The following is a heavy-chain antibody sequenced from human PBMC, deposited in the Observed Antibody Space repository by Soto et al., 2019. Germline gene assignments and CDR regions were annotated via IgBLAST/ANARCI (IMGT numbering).Heavy chain of an antibody. J-gene: IGHJ4*02. D-gene: IGHD6-13*01. CDR2: IYPGDSDT. Sequence: GGSLKLSCTCSGYSFTRYWIGWVRQIPAKGLEWMGIIYPGDSDTRYSPSCQGQVTISADKSISTAYLQWSSLKASDPAMYYCARAGIAAAGTPPPYFDYWGQGTLVSVSS. CDR1: GYSFTRYW. V-gene: IGHV5-51*01. CDR3: ARAGIAAAGTPPPYFDY.